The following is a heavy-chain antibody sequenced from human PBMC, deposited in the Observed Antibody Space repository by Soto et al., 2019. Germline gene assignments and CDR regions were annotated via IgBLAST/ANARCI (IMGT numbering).Heavy chain of an antibody. CDR2: IIPIFGTA. CDR3: AREGYSSGWAVDY. Sequence: SVKVSCKASGGTFSSYAIRWVRQAPGQGLEWMGGIIPIFGTANYAQKFQGRVTITADESTSTAYMELSSLRSEDTAVYYCAREGYSSGWAVDYWGQGTLVTVSS. V-gene: IGHV1-69*13. D-gene: IGHD6-19*01. CDR1: GGTFSSYA. J-gene: IGHJ4*02.